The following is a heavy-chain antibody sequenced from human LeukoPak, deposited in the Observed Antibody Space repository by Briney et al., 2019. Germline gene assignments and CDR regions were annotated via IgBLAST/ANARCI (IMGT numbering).Heavy chain of an antibody. CDR2: ISGSGGST. J-gene: IGHJ4*02. Sequence: PGGSLRLSCAASGFTFSSYAMSWVRQAPGKGLEWVSAISGSGGSTYYADSVKGRFTISRDNSKNTLYLQLNSLRAEDTAIYHCAAALASSGWHVRFVHWGQGTLVTVSS. CDR3: AAALASSGWHVRFVH. V-gene: IGHV3-23*01. CDR1: GFTFSSYA. D-gene: IGHD6-19*01.